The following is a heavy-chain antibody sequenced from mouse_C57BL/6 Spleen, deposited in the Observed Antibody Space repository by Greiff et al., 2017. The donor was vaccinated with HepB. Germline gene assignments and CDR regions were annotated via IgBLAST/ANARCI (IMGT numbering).Heavy chain of an antibody. CDR3: TIFGYDYDDYAMDY. Sequence: EVKLVESGAELVRPGASVKLSCTASGFNIKDDYMHWVKQRPEQGLEWIGWIYPENGDTEYASKFQGKATITADTSSNTAYLQLSSLTSEDTAVYYCTIFGYDYDDYAMDYWGQGTSVTVSS. D-gene: IGHD2-4*01. CDR1: GFNIKDDY. V-gene: IGHV14-4*01. J-gene: IGHJ4*01. CDR2: IYPENGDT.